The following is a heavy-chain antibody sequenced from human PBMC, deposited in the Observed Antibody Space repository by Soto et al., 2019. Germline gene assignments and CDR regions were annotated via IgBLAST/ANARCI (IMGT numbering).Heavy chain of an antibody. D-gene: IGHD1-20*01. J-gene: IGHJ4*02. V-gene: IGHV4-59*01. Sequence: QVQLQESGPGLVKPSETLSLTCIVSGGSISNYYWSWSRQPPGKGLEWIGYIYYRGSTNYNPSLKSRVTISVDTSKNQFSLKPSSVTAADTAVYYCARGGYNWNDVTDYWGQGTLVTVSS. CDR3: ARGGYNWNDVTDY. CDR1: GGSISNYY. CDR2: IYYRGST.